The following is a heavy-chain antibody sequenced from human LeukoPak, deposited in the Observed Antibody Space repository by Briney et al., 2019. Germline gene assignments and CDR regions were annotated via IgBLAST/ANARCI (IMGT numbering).Heavy chain of an antibody. Sequence: PSETLSLTCAVYGGSFSGYYWSWIRQPPGKGLEWIGEINHSGSTNYNPSLKSRVTISVDKSKNQFSLKLSSVTAADTAVYYCASCSSWYGGFIFDYWGQGTLVTVSS. CDR3: ASCSSWYGGFIFDY. D-gene: IGHD6-13*01. CDR2: INHSGST. V-gene: IGHV4-34*01. CDR1: GGSFSGYY. J-gene: IGHJ4*02.